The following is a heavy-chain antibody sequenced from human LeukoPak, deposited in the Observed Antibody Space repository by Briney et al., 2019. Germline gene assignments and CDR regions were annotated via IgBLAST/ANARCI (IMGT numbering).Heavy chain of an antibody. J-gene: IGHJ4*02. CDR3: AKDRSWVEMATINSFDY. CDR2: INPNNGGT. CDR1: GYIFADYY. D-gene: IGHD5-24*01. Sequence: ASVRVSCKASGYIFADYYMHWVRQAPGQGLEWMGWINPNNGGTNYAQKFQGRVTMTRDTSISTAYMELSRLRSDDTAMYYCAKDRSWVEMATINSFDYWGQGTLVTVSS. V-gene: IGHV1-2*02.